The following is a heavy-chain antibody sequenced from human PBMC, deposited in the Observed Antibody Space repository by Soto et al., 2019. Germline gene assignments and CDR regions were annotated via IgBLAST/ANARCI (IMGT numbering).Heavy chain of an antibody. CDR3: AKAVDYSNYALMGMDV. J-gene: IGHJ6*03. CDR2: ISGSGGST. Sequence: GGSLRLSCAASGFTFSSYAMSWVRQAPGKGLEWVSAISGSGGSTYYADSVKGRFTISRDNSKNTLYLQMNSLRAEDTAVYYCAKAVDYSNYALMGMDVWGKGTTVTVSS. V-gene: IGHV3-23*01. CDR1: GFTFSSYA. D-gene: IGHD4-4*01.